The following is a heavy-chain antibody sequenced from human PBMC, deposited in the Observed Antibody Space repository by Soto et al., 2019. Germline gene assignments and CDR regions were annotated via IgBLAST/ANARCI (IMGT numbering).Heavy chain of an antibody. CDR2: ISWNSGSI. CDR1: GFTFDDYA. D-gene: IGHD3-22*01. CDR3: AKSGYYDSSGHSYFDY. V-gene: IGHV3-9*01. Sequence: EVQLVESGGGLVQPGRSLRLSCAASGFTFDDYAMHWVRQAPGKGLEWVSGISWNSGSIGYADSVKGRFTISRDNAKNSLDLKMNSLRAEDTALYYCAKSGYYDSSGHSYFDYWGQGTLVTVSS. J-gene: IGHJ4*02.